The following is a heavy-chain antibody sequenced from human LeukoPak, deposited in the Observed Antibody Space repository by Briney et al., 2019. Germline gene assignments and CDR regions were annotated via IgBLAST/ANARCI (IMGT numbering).Heavy chain of an antibody. V-gene: IGHV4-4*07. Sequence: PSETLSLTCTVSGGSISSYYWSWIRQPAGKGLEWIGRIYTSGSTNYNPSLKSRVTMSVDTSKNQFSLKLSSVTAADTAVYYCARAIYEYDFWSGYYSEFDYWGQGTLVTVS. CDR2: IYTSGST. CDR3: ARAIYEYDFWSGYYSEFDY. CDR1: GGSISSYY. J-gene: IGHJ4*02. D-gene: IGHD3-3*01.